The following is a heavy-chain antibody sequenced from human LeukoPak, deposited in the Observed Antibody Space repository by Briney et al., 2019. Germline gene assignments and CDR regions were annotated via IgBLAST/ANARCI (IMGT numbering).Heavy chain of an antibody. J-gene: IGHJ4*02. D-gene: IGHD4-17*01. CDR3: ARDNRSTGPVDY. Sequence: ASVKVSCKASGYTFTSYYMHWVRQAPGQGLEWMGIINPSGGSTSYAQKFQGRVTMTRDTSTGTVYMELSSLRSEDTAVYYCARDNRSTGPVDYWGQGTLVTVSS. V-gene: IGHV1-46*01. CDR2: INPSGGST. CDR1: GYTFTSYY.